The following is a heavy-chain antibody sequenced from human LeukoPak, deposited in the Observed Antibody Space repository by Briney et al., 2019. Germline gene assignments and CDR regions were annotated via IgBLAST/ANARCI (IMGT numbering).Heavy chain of an antibody. V-gene: IGHV4-34*01. Sequence: SETLSLTCAVYGGSFSGYYWSWIRQPPGKGLEWIGEINHSGSTNYNPSLKSRVTISVDTSKNQFSLKLSSVTAADTAVYYCARGVRLAPSRAFDIWGQGTVVTVAS. CDR2: INHSGST. CDR1: GGSFSGYY. J-gene: IGHJ3*02. CDR3: ARGVRLAPSRAFDI.